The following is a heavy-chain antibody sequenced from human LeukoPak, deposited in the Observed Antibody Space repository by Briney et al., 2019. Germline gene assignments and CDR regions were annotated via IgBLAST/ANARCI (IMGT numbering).Heavy chain of an antibody. J-gene: IGHJ4*02. V-gene: IGHV3-48*02. Sequence: GGSLRLSCAASGFTFSNAWMNWVRQAPGKGLEWVSHINSDTNITPYTASVSGRFTISRDNANNSLYLHVNSLRDEDTAVYYCVRDHDWSFDLWGQGALVTVSS. CDR2: INSDTNIT. CDR1: GFTFSNAW. D-gene: IGHD1-1*01. CDR3: VRDHDWSFDL.